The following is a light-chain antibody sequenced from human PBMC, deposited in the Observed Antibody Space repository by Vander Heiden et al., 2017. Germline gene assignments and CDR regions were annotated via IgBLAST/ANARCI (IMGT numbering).Light chain of an antibody. Sequence: SYVLIQPPSVSVAPGQTARITCGGNSIGSKGLHWYQQKPGQAPVLVLHEDRDRPPGIPERFSGSKSGNTATLTISRVEGGDEADYFCQVWDSRHDHLFVFGSGTTVTVL. CDR3: QVWDSRHDHLFV. V-gene: IGLV3-21*02. CDR2: EDR. CDR1: SIGSKG. J-gene: IGLJ1*01.